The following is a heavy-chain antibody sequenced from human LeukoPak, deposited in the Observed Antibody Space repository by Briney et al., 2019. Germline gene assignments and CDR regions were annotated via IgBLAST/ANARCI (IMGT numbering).Heavy chain of an antibody. D-gene: IGHD3-10*01. CDR1: GFTFSRYS. CDR3: AKDLITKVRGVYYFDY. V-gene: IGHV3-21*04. J-gene: IGHJ4*02. CDR2: ITGGSDYI. Sequence: GGSLRLSCAASGFTFSRYSVNWVRQAPGKGLEWVSCITGGSDYIFYADSVRGRFTISRDNSKNTLYLQMNSLRAEDTAVYYCAKDLITKVRGVYYFDYWGQGTLVTVSS.